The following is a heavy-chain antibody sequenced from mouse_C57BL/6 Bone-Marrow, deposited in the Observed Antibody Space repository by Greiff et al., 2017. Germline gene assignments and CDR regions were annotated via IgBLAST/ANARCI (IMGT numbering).Heavy chain of an antibody. CDR3: ARYYGEDY. CDR1: GYSFTGYY. Sequence: VQLQQSGPELVKPGASVKISCKASGYSFTGYYMHWVKQSPEKSLEWIGEINPSTGGTSYNRKFKAKATLPVNKSSSTAYMQLKSLTSEDSDVYYYARYYGEDYWGQGTPLTVSS. D-gene: IGHD1-1*02. V-gene: IGHV1-42*01. J-gene: IGHJ2*01. CDR2: INPSTGGT.